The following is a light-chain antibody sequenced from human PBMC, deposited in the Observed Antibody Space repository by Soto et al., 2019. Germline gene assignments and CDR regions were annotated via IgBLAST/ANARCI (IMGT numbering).Light chain of an antibody. CDR3: QQYGSSGT. CDR1: QSVSSR. CDR2: GAS. Sequence: EIVMTQSTGTLSLSPGERATLSCRASQSVSSRLAWYQQKPGQAPRLLISGASSRATGIPDRFSGSGSGTDFTLTISRLEPEEFAGYYCQQYGSSGTFGQGTKVDIK. J-gene: IGKJ1*01. V-gene: IGKV3-20*01.